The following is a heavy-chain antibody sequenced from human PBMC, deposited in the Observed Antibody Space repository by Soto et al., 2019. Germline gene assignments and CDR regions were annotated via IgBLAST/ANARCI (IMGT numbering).Heavy chain of an antibody. V-gene: IGHV5-10-1*01. CDR1: GYSFSSYS. CDR2: IDPSDSYT. J-gene: IGHJ6*02. D-gene: IGHD4-17*01. CDR3: ARLYGGNSGMDV. Sequence: EVQLVQSGAEVKKPGESLRISCKASGYSFSSYSVTWVRQMPGKGLEWVGRIDPSDSYTNYNTPFQGHVTISVDKSISTAYLQWSSLKASDTAMCYCARLYGGNSGMDVWGQGTTVTVSS.